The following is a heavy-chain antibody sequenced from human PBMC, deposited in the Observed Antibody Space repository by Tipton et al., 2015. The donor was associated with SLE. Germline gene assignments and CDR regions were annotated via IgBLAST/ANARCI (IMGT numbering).Heavy chain of an antibody. CDR2: IYFSGYT. Sequence: TLSLTCTVSGGSIVRTPYYWGWIRQSSGKGLEWIGSIYFSGYTYYNPSLESRITISVDTSKNQFSLRLTSVTAADTAVYYCARTDYYGLAGNWGQGTLVTVSS. V-gene: IGHV4-39*07. CDR3: ARTDYYGLAGN. D-gene: IGHD3-10*01. J-gene: IGHJ4*02. CDR1: GGSIVRTPYY.